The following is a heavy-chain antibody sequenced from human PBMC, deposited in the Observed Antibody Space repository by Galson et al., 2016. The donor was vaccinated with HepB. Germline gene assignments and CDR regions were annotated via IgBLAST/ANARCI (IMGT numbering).Heavy chain of an antibody. CDR3: ARDLGPYCSGGSCYGMDV. CDR1: GFTFSTYG. CDR2: MSYDETNK. V-gene: IGHV3-30*03. J-gene: IGHJ6*02. D-gene: IGHD2-15*01. Sequence: SLRLSCAASGFTFSTYGFHWVCQAPGKGLEWVAVMSYDETNKYYADSVKGRFTISRDNSKNTLFLQMNSLRAEDAAVYYCARDLGPYCSGGSCYGMDVWGQGTTVTVSS.